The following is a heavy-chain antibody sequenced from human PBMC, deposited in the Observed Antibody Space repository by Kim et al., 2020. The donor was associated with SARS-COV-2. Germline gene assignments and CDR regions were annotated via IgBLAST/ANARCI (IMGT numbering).Heavy chain of an antibody. Sequence: IGYAESVKGRFTISRANAKNSLYLQMNSLRAEDTALYYCAKVVPHDAFDIWGQGTMVTVSS. D-gene: IGHD6-6*01. J-gene: IGHJ3*02. CDR2: I. CDR3: AKVVPHDAFDI. V-gene: IGHV3-9*01.